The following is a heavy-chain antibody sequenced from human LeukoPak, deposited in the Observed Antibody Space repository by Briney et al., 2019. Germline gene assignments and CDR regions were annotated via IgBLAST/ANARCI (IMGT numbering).Heavy chain of an antibody. J-gene: IGHJ5*02. D-gene: IGHD1-26*01. CDR3: ARRGSKTTGSYFRVGNWFDP. Sequence: SETLSLTCTVSGYSISSGYYWAWIRQPPGKGLEWIGSIYHSGSTYYNPSLKSRVTISVDTSKNQFSLKLSSVTAADTAVYYCARRGSKTTGSYFRVGNWFDPWGQGTLVTVSS. CDR2: IYHSGST. V-gene: IGHV4-38-2*02. CDR1: GYSISSGYY.